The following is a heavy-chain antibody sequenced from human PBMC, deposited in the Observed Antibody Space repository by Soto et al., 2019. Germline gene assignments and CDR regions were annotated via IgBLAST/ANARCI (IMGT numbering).Heavy chain of an antibody. CDR1: GYSFASYY. Sequence: GESLKISCKDFGYSFASYYIAWVRQMPGKGLEWMGIIHPGDSDTRHSPPFQGQVTISADKSINTAYLQWSSLKASDTAMYYCAKWGLTKRPGPSPAFGGGMDVWGQGTTVTVSS. V-gene: IGHV5-51*01. CDR3: AKWGLTKRPGPSPAFGGGMDV. D-gene: IGHD3-16*01. CDR2: IHPGDSDT. J-gene: IGHJ6*02.